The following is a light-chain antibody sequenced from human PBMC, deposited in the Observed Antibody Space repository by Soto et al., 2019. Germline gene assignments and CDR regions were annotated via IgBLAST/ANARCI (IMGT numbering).Light chain of an antibody. CDR2: EVT. Sequence: QSALTQPASVSGSPGQSITICCTGTSSDVGAYNFVSWYQHHPGRAPKLIIYEVTIRPSGVSNRFSGSKSGNTASLTISGLQAEVEADYYSSSYTTSAPHVFGIGTKLTVL. V-gene: IGLV2-14*01. J-gene: IGLJ1*01. CDR1: SSDVGAYNF. CDR3: SSYTTSAPHV.